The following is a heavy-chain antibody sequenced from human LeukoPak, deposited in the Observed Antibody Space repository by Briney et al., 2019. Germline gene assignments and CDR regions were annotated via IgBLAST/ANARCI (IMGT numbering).Heavy chain of an antibody. CDR2: VYHSGNT. CDR3: ARGRGIGAGNYFVH. CDR1: GVSMSPYF. J-gene: IGHJ4*02. V-gene: IGHV4-59*01. D-gene: IGHD3-9*01. Sequence: SETLSLTCSVSGVSMSPYFWSWIRQSPGKGLEWLGYVYHSGNTKYNPSLSSRLAISVDTSNNQLSLELTSLTAADTAVYYCARGRGIGAGNYFVHWGRGSLATVSS.